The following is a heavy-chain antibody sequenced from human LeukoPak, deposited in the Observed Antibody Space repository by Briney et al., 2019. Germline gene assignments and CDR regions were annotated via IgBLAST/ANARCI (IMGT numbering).Heavy chain of an antibody. Sequence: SETLSLTCPVSSGSISSYYWGWIRQPPGKGLEWIGYMYNSGRTNYNPSLKSRVTISVDTSKNQFSLKLSSVTAADTAVYYCARAAYGGDSNVYFDYWGQGTLVTVSS. CDR1: SGSISSYY. D-gene: IGHD4-23*01. CDR3: ARAAYGGDSNVYFDY. V-gene: IGHV4-59*01. J-gene: IGHJ4*02. CDR2: MYNSGRT.